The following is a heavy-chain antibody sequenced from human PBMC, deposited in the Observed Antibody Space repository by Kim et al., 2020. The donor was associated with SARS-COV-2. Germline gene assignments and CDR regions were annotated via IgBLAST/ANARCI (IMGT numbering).Heavy chain of an antibody. CDR3: AGTMVRGVIPFDP. D-gene: IGHD3-10*01. J-gene: IGHJ5*02. Sequence: YHPSLKSRVTISVDTSKNQFSLKLSYVTAADTAVYYCAGTMVRGVIPFDPWGQGTLVTVSS. V-gene: IGHV4-34*01.